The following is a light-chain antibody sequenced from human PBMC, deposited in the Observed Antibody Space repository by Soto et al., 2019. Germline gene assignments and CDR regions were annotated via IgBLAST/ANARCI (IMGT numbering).Light chain of an antibody. Sequence: DLVMTQSPLSLPVTPGEPASISCRSSQSLLHINGYSYLDWYLQKPGQSPQLLIYLGSNRASGVPDRFSGSGSGTDFTLKISRVEAEDVGVYYCMQTLQTPFTFGQGTRLEIK. CDR2: LGS. CDR3: MQTLQTPFT. CDR1: QSLLHINGYSY. J-gene: IGKJ5*01. V-gene: IGKV2-28*01.